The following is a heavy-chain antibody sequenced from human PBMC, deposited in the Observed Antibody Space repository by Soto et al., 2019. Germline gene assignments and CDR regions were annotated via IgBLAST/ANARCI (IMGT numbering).Heavy chain of an antibody. CDR2: IYSGGGT. D-gene: IGHD6-13*01. Sequence: EVPLEESGGGLVQPGGSLRLSCAASGFTVSSNYMSWVRQAPGKGLEWVSAIYSGGGTYYADSVKGRFTISRDNSKNTLYLQMNSLRAEDTAVYYCARDTEASGTYYFDYWGQGTLVTVSS. V-gene: IGHV3-66*01. J-gene: IGHJ4*02. CDR3: ARDTEASGTYYFDY. CDR1: GFTVSSNY.